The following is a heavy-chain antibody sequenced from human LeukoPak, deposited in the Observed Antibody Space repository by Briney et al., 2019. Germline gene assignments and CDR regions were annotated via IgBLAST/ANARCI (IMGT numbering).Heavy chain of an antibody. D-gene: IGHD6-19*01. CDR3: ARAPSSGWYNNWFDP. V-gene: IGHV3-23*01. CDR1: GFTFSNYA. CDR2: ISGSGGST. J-gene: IGHJ5*02. Sequence: GGSLRLSCAASGFTFSNYAMSWVRQAPGNGLEWVSAISGSGGSTYYADSVKGRFTISRDNAKNSLYLQMNSLRAEDTAVYYCARAPSSGWYNNWFDPWGQGTLVTVSS.